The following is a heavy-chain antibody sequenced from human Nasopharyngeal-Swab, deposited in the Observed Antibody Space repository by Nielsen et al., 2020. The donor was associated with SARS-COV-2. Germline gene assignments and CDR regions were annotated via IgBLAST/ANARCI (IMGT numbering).Heavy chain of an antibody. V-gene: IGHV1-3*01. Sequence: ASVKVSCKASGYTFTNYAMHWVRQAPGQRLEWMGWINAGNGNTKYSQKFQGRVTMTRNTSISTAYMELSSLRSEDTAVYYCARGREAVTTYYYYYGMDVWGQGTTVTVSS. CDR3: ARGREAVTTYYYYYGMDV. J-gene: IGHJ6*02. CDR1: GYTFTNYA. D-gene: IGHD4-17*01. CDR2: INAGNGNT.